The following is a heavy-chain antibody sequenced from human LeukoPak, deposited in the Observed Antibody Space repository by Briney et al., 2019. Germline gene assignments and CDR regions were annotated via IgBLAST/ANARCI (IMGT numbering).Heavy chain of an antibody. D-gene: IGHD6-19*01. V-gene: IGHV3-53*01. J-gene: IGHJ4*02. Sequence: GGSLRLSCAASGFTVSSNYMSWVRQAPGKGLEWVSVIYSGGSTYYADSAKGRFTISRDNSKNTLYLQMNSLRAEDTAVYYCARDVYSSGWYLPDYWGQGTLVTVSS. CDR3: ARDVYSSGWYLPDY. CDR1: GFTVSSNY. CDR2: IYSGGST.